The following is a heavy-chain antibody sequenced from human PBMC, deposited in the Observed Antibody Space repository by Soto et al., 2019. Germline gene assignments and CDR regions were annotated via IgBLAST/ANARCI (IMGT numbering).Heavy chain of an antibody. CDR2: INSDGSIT. CDR3: AKDKEKGLPPPDY. Sequence: EVQLVESGGGLVQPGGSLRLSCAASGFTFSSYWMHWVRQVPGKGLVWVSRINSDGSITTYADSVNGRFTISRDNSKNTLYLQMNSLRAEDTAVYYCAKDKEKGLPPPDYWGQGTLVTVSS. CDR1: GFTFSSYW. J-gene: IGHJ4*02. V-gene: IGHV3-74*01.